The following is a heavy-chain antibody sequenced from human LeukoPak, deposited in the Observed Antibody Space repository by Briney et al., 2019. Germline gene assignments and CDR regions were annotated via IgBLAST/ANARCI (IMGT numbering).Heavy chain of an antibody. J-gene: IGHJ4*02. V-gene: IGHV4-39*07. Sequence: SETLSLTCTVSGGSISSSSYYWGWIRQPPGKGLEWIGSIYYSGSTYYNPFLKSRVTISVDTSKNQFSLKLSSVTAADTAVYYCARGGSYYLWGQGTLVTVSS. CDR1: GGSISSSSYY. CDR2: IYYSGST. CDR3: ARGGSYYL. D-gene: IGHD1-26*01.